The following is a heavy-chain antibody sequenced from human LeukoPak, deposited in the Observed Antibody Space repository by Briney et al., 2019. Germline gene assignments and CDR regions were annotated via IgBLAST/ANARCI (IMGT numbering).Heavy chain of an antibody. CDR1: GFTFSTYA. Sequence: GGSLRLSCAASGFTFSTYAMSWVRQAPGTGLEWVSGISGSGGSTYYADSVKGRFTISRDNSKNTLYLQMNSLRAEDTAVYYCAKALNYCDSSGYYPRYYFDYWGQGTLVTVSS. CDR2: ISGSGGST. CDR3: AKALNYCDSSGYYPRYYFDY. D-gene: IGHD3-22*01. V-gene: IGHV3-23*01. J-gene: IGHJ4*02.